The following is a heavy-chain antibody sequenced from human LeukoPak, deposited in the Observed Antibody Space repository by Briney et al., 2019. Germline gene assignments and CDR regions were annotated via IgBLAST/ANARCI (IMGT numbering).Heavy chain of an antibody. V-gene: IGHV3-7*04. CDR1: SRTLSYFW. D-gene: IGHD3-10*01. J-gene: IGHJ4*02. CDR3: ACDYYGSGSHDY. Sequence: GGSLRLSCAPSSRTLSYFWMSWVRQAPGKGLEWVANLNHDGSVKHYVDSVKGRFTISRDNAKNSLCLQLNSTRAQHTAVYYCACDYYGSGSHDYWGLGTLVTVSS. CDR2: LNHDGSVK.